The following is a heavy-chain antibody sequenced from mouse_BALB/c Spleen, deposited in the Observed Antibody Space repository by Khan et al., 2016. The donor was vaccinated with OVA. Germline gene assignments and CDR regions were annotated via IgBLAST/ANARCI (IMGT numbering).Heavy chain of an antibody. CDR3: ARSITTSKRDYYAMDY. J-gene: IGHJ4*01. V-gene: IGHV5-6*01. CDR1: GFTLSSYG. D-gene: IGHD1-2*01. CDR2: ISSGGHYT. Sequence: EVELVESGGDLVKPGGSLKLSCAASGFTLSSYGMSWVRQTPDKRLEWVATISSGGHYTYFPDSVRGRFTISRDNAQNTLYLQMSSLKSEDTAMYYCARSITTSKRDYYAMDYWGQGTSVTGSS.